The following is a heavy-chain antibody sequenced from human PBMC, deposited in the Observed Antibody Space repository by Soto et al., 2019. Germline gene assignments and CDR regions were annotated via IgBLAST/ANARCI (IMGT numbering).Heavy chain of an antibody. V-gene: IGHV4-31*03. Sequence: SETLSLTCTVSGGSISSGGYYWSWIRQHPGKGLEWIGYIYYSGSTYYNPSLKSRVTISVDTSKNQFSLKLSSVTAADTAVYYCARDRKERGPTVDYYYGMDVWGQGTTVTVSS. CDR3: ARDRKERGPTVDYYYGMDV. CDR2: IYYSGST. J-gene: IGHJ6*02. CDR1: GGSISSGGYY. D-gene: IGHD4-4*01.